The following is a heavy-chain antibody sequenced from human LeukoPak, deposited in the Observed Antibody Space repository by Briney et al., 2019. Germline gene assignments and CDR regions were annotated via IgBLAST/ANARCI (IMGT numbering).Heavy chain of an antibody. D-gene: IGHD5-18*01. J-gene: IGHJ4*02. CDR2: TYYRSKWYN. V-gene: IGHV6-1*01. CDR3: VRGQGGWIQPTQSRYYFDY. CDR1: GDSVSSNSAA. Sequence: SQTLSLTCAISGDSVSSNSAAWNWIRQSPSRGLEWLGRTYYRSKWYNDYAVSVKSRITINPDTSKNQFSQQLNSVTPEDTAVYYCVRGQGGWIQPTQSRYYFDYWGQGTLVTVSS.